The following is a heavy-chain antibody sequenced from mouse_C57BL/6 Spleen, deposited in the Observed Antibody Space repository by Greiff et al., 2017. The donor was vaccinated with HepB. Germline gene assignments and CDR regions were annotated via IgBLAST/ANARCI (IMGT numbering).Heavy chain of an antibody. CDR3: ARDLGTYVYFDD. V-gene: IGHV3-6*01. CDR2: ISYDGSN. CDR1: GYSITSGYY. Sequence: EVKLQESGPGLVKPSQSLSLTCSVTGYSITSGYYWNWIRQFPGNKLEWMGYISYDGSNNYNPSLKNRIPITRDTSKNQFFLKLNSVTTEDTATYYCARDLGTYVYFDDWGQGTTLTVSS. D-gene: IGHD2-12*01. J-gene: IGHJ2*01.